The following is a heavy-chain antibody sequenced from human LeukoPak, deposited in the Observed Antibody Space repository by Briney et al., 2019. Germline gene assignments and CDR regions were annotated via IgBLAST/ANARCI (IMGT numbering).Heavy chain of an antibody. J-gene: IGHJ3*02. CDR1: GGSISSYY. Sequence: SETLSLTCTVSGGSISSYYWSWIRQPPGKGLEWIGYIYYSGSTNYNPSLKSRVTISVDTSMNQFSLKLSSVTAADTAVYYCARAAMGDAFDIWGQGTMVTVSS. CDR2: IYYSGST. CDR3: ARAAMGDAFDI. V-gene: IGHV4-59*01. D-gene: IGHD2-2*01.